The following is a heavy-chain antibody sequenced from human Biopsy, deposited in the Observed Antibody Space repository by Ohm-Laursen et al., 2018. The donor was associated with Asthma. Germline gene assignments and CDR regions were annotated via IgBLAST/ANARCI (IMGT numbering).Heavy chain of an antibody. V-gene: IGHV3-21*01. D-gene: IGHD2-2*01. J-gene: IGHJ4*02. CDR2: ITDTSRYI. Sequence: GSLRLSCAASGSTFSHYNMNWVRQAPGKGLEWVSSITDTSRYIKYADSVKGRFTISRDNVKNSLYLQMNSLRAEDTGVYYCARDGPDLPSDLDYWGPGTMVTVSS. CDR1: GSTFSHYN. CDR3: ARDGPDLPSDLDY.